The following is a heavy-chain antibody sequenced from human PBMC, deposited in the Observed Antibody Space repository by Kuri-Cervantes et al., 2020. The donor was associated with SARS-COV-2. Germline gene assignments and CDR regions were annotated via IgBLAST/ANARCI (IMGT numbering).Heavy chain of an antibody. Sequence: SETLSLTCAVYGGSFSGYYWGWIRQPPGKGLEWIGAINHSGSTNYNPSLKSRITISVDTSKTQFSLKLSSVTAADTAVYYCAACSGGSCYRFDYWGQGTLVTVSS. CDR2: INHSGST. J-gene: IGHJ4*02. CDR1: GGSFSGYY. CDR3: AACSGGSCYRFDY. D-gene: IGHD2-15*01. V-gene: IGHV4-34*01.